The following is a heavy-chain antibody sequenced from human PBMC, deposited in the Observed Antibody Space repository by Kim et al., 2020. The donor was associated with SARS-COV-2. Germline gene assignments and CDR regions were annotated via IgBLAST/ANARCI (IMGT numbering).Heavy chain of an antibody. CDR2: T. Sequence: TSYADSVKGRFTISRDNAKNTLYLQMNSLRAEDTAVYYCALSVAGTYFDYWGQGTLVTVSS. D-gene: IGHD6-19*01. J-gene: IGHJ4*02. V-gene: IGHV3-74*01. CDR3: ALSVAGTYFDY.